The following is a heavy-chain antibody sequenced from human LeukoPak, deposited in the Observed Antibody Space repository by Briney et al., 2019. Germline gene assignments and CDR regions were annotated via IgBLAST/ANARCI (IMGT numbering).Heavy chain of an antibody. CDR3: AKDVEAVAGTVFGSPFSFGLFDY. CDR1: GFTFSSYA. CDR2: ISGSGGST. Sequence: PGGSLRLSCAASGFTFSSYAMSWVRQAPGKGLEWVSAISGSGGSTYYADSVKGRFTISRDNSKNTLYLQMNSLRAEDTAVYYCAKDVEAVAGTVFGSPFSFGLFDYWGQGTLVTVSS. J-gene: IGHJ4*02. D-gene: IGHD6-19*01. V-gene: IGHV3-23*01.